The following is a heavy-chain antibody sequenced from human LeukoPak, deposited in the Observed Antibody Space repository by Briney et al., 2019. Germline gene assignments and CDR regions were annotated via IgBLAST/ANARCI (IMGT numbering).Heavy chain of an antibody. D-gene: IGHD5-24*01. V-gene: IGHV3-23*01. CDR3: ATRPTPRDRDF. J-gene: IGHJ4*02. Sequence: PGGSLRLSCVASGLTFSTSDTSWVRQAPGKGPEWLSLIVQSGTTYYAESVEDRFTISRDNSQNTVFMQMNSLRAEDTAVYYCATRPTPRDRDFWGQGTLVTVSS. CDR1: GLTFSTSD. CDR2: IVQSGTT.